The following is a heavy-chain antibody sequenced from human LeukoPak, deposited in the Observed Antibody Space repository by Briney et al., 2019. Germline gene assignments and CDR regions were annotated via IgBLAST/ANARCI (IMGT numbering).Heavy chain of an antibody. Sequence: PGGSLRLSWAASGFTFSSYYMNWVRQAPGKGLEWVSSISSSSSDMRYADALKGRFTISRDNAKSSLYLQMNSLRAEDTAVYYCARKGTDTSASRFDYWGQGTLVTVSS. V-gene: IGHV3-21*01. D-gene: IGHD3/OR15-3a*01. CDR2: ISSSSSDM. CDR3: ARKGTDTSASRFDY. J-gene: IGHJ4*02. CDR1: GFTFSSYY.